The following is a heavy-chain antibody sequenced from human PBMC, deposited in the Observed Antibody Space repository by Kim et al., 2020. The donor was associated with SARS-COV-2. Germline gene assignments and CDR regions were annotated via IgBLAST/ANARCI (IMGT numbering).Heavy chain of an antibody. V-gene: IGHV4-4*02. CDR3: ARADLGAFDI. D-gene: IGHD3-3*01. Sequence: TNATTSLKSRVTISVAKSTRQFSLKLSSVTAADTAVYYCARADLGAFDIWGQGTMVTVSS. CDR2: T. J-gene: IGHJ3*02.